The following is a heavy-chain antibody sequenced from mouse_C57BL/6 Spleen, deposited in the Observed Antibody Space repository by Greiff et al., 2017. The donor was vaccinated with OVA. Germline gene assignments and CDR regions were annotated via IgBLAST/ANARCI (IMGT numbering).Heavy chain of an antibody. Sequence: QVQLQQSGAELARPGASVKMSCKASGYTFTSYTMHWVKQRPGQGLEWIGYINPSSGYTKYNQKFKDKATLTADKSSSTAYMQLSSLTSEDSAVDYCARHGSSYGYFDVWGTGTPITVSS. CDR1: GYTFTSYT. J-gene: IGHJ1*03. V-gene: IGHV1-4*01. CDR3: ARHGSSYGYFDV. D-gene: IGHD1-1*01. CDR2: INPSSGYT.